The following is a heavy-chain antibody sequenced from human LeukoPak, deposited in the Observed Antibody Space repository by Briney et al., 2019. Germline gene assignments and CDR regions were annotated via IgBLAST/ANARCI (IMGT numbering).Heavy chain of an antibody. CDR2: IYYSGST. CDR3: VRGQLTGSPWYFDL. CDR1: GGSLSSYY. Sequence: PSETLSLTCTVSGGSLSSYYWSWIRQPPGKGLEWIGYIYYSGSTNYNPSLKSRVTISVDTSKNQFSLKLSSVTAADTAVYYCVRGQLTGSPWYFDLWGRGTLVTVSS. J-gene: IGHJ2*01. V-gene: IGHV4-59*08. D-gene: IGHD3-9*01.